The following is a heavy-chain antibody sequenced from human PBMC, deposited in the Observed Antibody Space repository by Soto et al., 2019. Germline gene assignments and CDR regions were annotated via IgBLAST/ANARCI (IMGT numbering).Heavy chain of an antibody. V-gene: IGHV1-8*01. J-gene: IGHJ3*02. CDR1: GYTFTSYD. D-gene: IGHD3-3*01. CDR2: MNPNSGNT. Sequence: GASVKVSCKASGYTFTSYDINWVRQATGQGIEWMGWMNPNSGNTGYAQKFQGRVTMTRNTSISTAYMELSSLRSEDTAVYYCARGAYYDFWSGYYYAFDIWGQGTMVTVSS. CDR3: ARGAYYDFWSGYYYAFDI.